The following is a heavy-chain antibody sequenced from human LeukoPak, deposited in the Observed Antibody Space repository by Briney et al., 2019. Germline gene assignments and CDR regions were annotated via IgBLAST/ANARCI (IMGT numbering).Heavy chain of an antibody. CDR1: GGSISSSSYY. Sequence: SETLSLTCTVSGGSISSSSYYWSWLRQPPGKGLEWIGYIYYSGSTNYNPSLKSRVTISVDTSKNQFSLKLSSVTAADTAVYYCARGHDFWSGYNPGDYYHSYMDVWGKGTTVTVSS. CDR2: IYYSGST. CDR3: ARGHDFWSGYNPGDYYHSYMDV. D-gene: IGHD3-3*01. V-gene: IGHV4-61*05. J-gene: IGHJ6*03.